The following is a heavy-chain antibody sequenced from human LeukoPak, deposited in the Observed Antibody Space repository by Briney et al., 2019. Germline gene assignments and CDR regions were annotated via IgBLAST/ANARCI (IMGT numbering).Heavy chain of an antibody. Sequence: GGSLRHSCAASGFTLSRYAMSWVRPAPGKGLEWVSAISGSGIKTYYADSVKGRFTISRDNSKNTLYLQMSSLRAEDTALYYCAKESEMLCGGWFDPWGQGTLVTVSS. J-gene: IGHJ5*02. CDR3: AKESEMLCGGWFDP. CDR2: ISGSGIKT. CDR1: GFTLSRYA. V-gene: IGHV3-23*01. D-gene: IGHD2-21*01.